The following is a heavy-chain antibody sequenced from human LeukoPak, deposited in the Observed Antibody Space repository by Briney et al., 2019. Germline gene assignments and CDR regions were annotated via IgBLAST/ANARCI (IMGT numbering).Heavy chain of an antibody. V-gene: IGHV3-9*01. CDR1: GFSFDDYG. D-gene: IGHD1-1*01. J-gene: IGHJ1*01. Sequence: GGSLRLSCAASGFSFDDYGMHWVRQAPGKGLEWVSCLNWNSGRKGYADSVKGRFTISRDNARNSLYLQMNSLRPEDTAFYYCAMGAATGMSGEYFQHWGQGTLVTVSS. CDR3: AMGAATGMSGEYFQH. CDR2: LNWNSGRK.